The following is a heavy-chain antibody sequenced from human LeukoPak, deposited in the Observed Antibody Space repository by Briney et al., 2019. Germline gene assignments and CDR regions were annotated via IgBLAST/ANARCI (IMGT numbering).Heavy chain of an antibody. CDR1: GYTFTGYY. D-gene: IGHD4-17*01. V-gene: IGHV1-2*02. CDR2: INPNSGGT. Sequence: ASVKVSCKASGYTFTGYYMHWVRQAPGQGLEWMGWINPNSGGTNYAQKFQGRVTMTRDTSISTAYMELSRLRSDDTAVYYCARRTTVTTGLTQYYYYYAMDVWGQGTTVTVSS. J-gene: IGHJ6*02. CDR3: ARRTTVTTGLTQYYYYYAMDV.